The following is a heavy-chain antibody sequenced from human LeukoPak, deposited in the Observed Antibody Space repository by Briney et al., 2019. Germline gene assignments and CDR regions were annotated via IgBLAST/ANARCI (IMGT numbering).Heavy chain of an antibody. D-gene: IGHD3-10*01. J-gene: IGHJ4*02. CDR1: GFTFSSYS. Sequence: PGGSLRLSCAASGFTFSSYSMNWVRQAPGKGLEWVSSISSSSYIYYADSVKGRFTISRDNAKNSLYLQMNSLRAEDTAVYYCARDRGFNGRHYWGQGTLVSVSS. V-gene: IGHV3-21*01. CDR2: ISSSSYI. CDR3: ARDRGFNGRHY.